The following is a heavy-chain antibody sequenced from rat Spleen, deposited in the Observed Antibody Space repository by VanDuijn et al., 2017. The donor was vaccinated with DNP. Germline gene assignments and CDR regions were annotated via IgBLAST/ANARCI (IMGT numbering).Heavy chain of an antibody. Sequence: EVQLVESGGGLVQPGRSLKVSCEASGFTFSDYGMNWIRQAPGKGLEWVAYISSTSGTIHYADTAKGRFTISRDNAKNTLFLQLSSLRSEDTALYYCARHDYSSYIWDYWGQGVMVTVSS. CDR2: ISSTSGTI. V-gene: IGHV5-34*01. J-gene: IGHJ2*01. D-gene: IGHD1-2*01. CDR1: GFTFSDYG. CDR3: ARHDYSSYIWDY.